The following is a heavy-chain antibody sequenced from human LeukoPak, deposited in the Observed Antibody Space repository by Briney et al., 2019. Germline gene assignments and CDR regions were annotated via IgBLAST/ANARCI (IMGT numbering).Heavy chain of an antibody. J-gene: IGHJ4*02. CDR1: GFTFSSYA. CDR2: ISASSLSI. D-gene: IGHD6-13*01. CDR3: ARAIAAAQVDY. Sequence: GGSLRLSCAASGFTFSSYAMSWVRQAPGKGLEWVSGISASSLSIHYADSVKGRFTISRDNSKNTLFLQLSSLRAEDTAVYYCARAIAAAQVDYWGQGTLVTVSS. V-gene: IGHV3-23*01.